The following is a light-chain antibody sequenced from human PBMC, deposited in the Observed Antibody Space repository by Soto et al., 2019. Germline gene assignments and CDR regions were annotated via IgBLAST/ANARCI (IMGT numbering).Light chain of an antibody. CDR3: QQYNNWPPRYT. CDR2: GAS. V-gene: IGKV3-15*01. CDR1: QSVSSN. J-gene: IGKJ2*01. Sequence: EIVMTQSPATLSVSPGERATLSCRASQSVSSNLAWYQQKPGQAPRLLIYGASTRATGIPARFSGSGSGTEVTLTISSLQSEDFAVYYCQQYNNWPPRYTFGQGTKLESK.